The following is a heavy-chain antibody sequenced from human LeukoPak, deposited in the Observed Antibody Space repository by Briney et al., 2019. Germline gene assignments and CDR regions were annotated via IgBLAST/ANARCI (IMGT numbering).Heavy chain of an antibody. D-gene: IGHD5-18*01. CDR2: IYYSGST. CDR3: ARVSVDSLWLGFLDY. J-gene: IGHJ4*02. CDR1: GGSISSGDYY. V-gene: IGHV4-30-4*01. Sequence: SETLSLTCTVSGGSISSGDYYWRWIRQPPGKGLEWIGYIYYSGSTYYNPSLKSRVTISVDTSKNQFSLKLSSVTAADTAVYYCARVSVDSLWLGFLDYWGQGTLVTVSS.